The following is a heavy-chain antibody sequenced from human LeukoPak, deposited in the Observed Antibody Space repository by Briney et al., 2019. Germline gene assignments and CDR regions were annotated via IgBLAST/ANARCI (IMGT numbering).Heavy chain of an antibody. CDR3: ARDQGGVGY. D-gene: IGHD3-16*01. CDR2: ISYDGSNK. Sequence: GRSLRLSCAASGFTFSSYVMHWVRQAPGKGLEWVAFISYDGSNKYYADSVKGRCTISRDNSKNTVYLQMNSLRAEDTAVYYCARDQGGVGYWGQGTLVTVSS. V-gene: IGHV3-30*03. J-gene: IGHJ4*02. CDR1: GFTFSSYV.